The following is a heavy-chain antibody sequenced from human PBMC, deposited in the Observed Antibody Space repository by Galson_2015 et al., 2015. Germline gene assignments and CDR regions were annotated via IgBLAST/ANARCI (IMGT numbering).Heavy chain of an antibody. V-gene: IGHV3-33*01. Sequence: SLRLSCAASGFTFSSYGMHWVRQAPGKGLEWVAVIWYDGSNKYYADSVKGRFTISRDNSKNTLYLQMNSLRAEDTAVYYCARDLFLKEIAVAGATDFLDVWGKGTTVTVSS. CDR2: IWYDGSNK. D-gene: IGHD6-19*01. CDR1: GFTFSSYG. J-gene: IGHJ6*04. CDR3: ARDLFLKEIAVAGATDFLDV.